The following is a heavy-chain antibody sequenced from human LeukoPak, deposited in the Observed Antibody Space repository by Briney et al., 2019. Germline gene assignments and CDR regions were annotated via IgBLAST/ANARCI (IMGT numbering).Heavy chain of an antibody. D-gene: IGHD3-22*01. J-gene: IGHJ5*02. CDR3: VRGPGRGYDLEP. CDR2: ISTGGDI. V-gene: IGHV4-4*08. CDR1: AGSICNSY. Sequence: SETLSLTCAVSAGSICNSYCSWVRQPPGKGLEFIGYISTGGDINYSPSLRSRATMSINPSNNQLSLTLTSVTTADTAVYFCVRGPGRGYDLEPWGQGSLVTVSS.